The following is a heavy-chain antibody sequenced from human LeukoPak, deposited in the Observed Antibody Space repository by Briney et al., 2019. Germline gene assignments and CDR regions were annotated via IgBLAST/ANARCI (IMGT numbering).Heavy chain of an antibody. Sequence: ASVKVSRKASGYTYTGYYMHWVRQAPGQGLEWMGWINPNSGGTNYGQKFQGRVTMTRDTSISTAYMELSRLRSDDTAVYYCAGTTYYYDSSGYAPFDYWGQGTLVTVSS. D-gene: IGHD3-22*01. CDR3: AGTTYYYDSSGYAPFDY. CDR1: GYTYTGYY. J-gene: IGHJ4*02. V-gene: IGHV1-2*02. CDR2: INPNSGGT.